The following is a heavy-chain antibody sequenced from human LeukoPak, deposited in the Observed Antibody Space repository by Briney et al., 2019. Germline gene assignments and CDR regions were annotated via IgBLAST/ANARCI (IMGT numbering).Heavy chain of an antibody. CDR2: IFSGGST. V-gene: IGHV3-66*01. CDR3: ARESPQQLTL. CDR1: GFTVTTNY. Sequence: GGSLRLSCAASGFTVTTNYMSWVRQAPGKGLEWVSVIFSGGSTYYAESVKGRFTIPRDNSKNTLYLQMNSLRVEDTAVYYCARESPQQLTLWGQGALVTVSS. J-gene: IGHJ4*02. D-gene: IGHD6-13*01.